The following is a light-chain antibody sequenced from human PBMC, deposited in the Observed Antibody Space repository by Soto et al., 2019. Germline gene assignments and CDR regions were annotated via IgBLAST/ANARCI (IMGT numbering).Light chain of an antibody. J-gene: IGKJ1*01. CDR1: QSVSSN. V-gene: IGKV3-15*01. CDR2: GAS. CDR3: QQYNNWPPWT. Sequence: EIVMTQSPATLSVSPGERATLSCRASQSVSSNLAWYQQKPGQAPRLLIYGASTRATAVPARFSGSGSGTEFTITISSMQSADVAVYYCQQYNNWPPWTFGQGTKVEIK.